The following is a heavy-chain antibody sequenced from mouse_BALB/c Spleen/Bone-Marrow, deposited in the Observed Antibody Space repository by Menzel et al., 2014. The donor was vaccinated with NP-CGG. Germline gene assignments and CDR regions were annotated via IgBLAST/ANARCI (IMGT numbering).Heavy chain of an antibody. Sequence: VQLKESGGGLVQPGGSLKLSCAASGSTFTSYTMSWVRQTPEKRLEWVAYISNGGGSTYYPDTVKGRFTISRDNAKNTLYLQMSSLKSEDTAIYYCTREDYGAYWGQGTLVTVSA. CDR1: GSTFTSYT. CDR2: ISNGGGST. J-gene: IGHJ3*01. CDR3: TREDYGAY. V-gene: IGHV5-12-2*01. D-gene: IGHD2-4*01.